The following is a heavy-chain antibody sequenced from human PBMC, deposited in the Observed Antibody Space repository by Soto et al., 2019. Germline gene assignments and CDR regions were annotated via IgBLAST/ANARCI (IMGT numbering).Heavy chain of an antibody. J-gene: IGHJ4*02. CDR3: AIAAMRCSGGSCYSEDY. D-gene: IGHD2-15*01. Sequence: ASVKVSCKASGYTFTSYGISWVRQAPGQGLEWMGWISAYNGNTNYAQKLQGRVTMTTDTSTSTAYMELRSLRSDDTAVYYCAIAAMRCSGGSCYSEDYWGQGTLVTVSS. V-gene: IGHV1-18*01. CDR2: ISAYNGNT. CDR1: GYTFTSYG.